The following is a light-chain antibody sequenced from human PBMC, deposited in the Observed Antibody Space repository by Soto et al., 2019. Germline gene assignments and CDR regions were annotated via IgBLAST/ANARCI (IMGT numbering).Light chain of an antibody. CDR2: RAS. Sequence: VMTQSPATLSLSPGERATLSCRASQNINDNLAWYQQKPGQAPRPFIFRASSRATGIPARFSGSGSGTDFNLTISSLQSEDFAVYYCQQYNNWPRATFGGGTKVETK. V-gene: IGKV3-15*01. J-gene: IGKJ4*01. CDR3: QQYNNWPRAT. CDR1: QNINDN.